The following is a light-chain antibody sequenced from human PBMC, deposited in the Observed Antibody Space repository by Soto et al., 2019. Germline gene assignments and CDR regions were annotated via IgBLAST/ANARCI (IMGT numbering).Light chain of an antibody. Sequence: EIVLTQSPATLSLSPGERATLSCRASQSVSSYLAWYQQKAGQAPRLLIYGTSTRATGIPARFSGSGSGTDFTLTISRLEPEDFAVYYCQQYGSSPRTFGQGTKVDIK. CDR3: QQYGSSPRT. J-gene: IGKJ1*01. CDR1: QSVSSY. V-gene: IGKV3-20*01. CDR2: GTS.